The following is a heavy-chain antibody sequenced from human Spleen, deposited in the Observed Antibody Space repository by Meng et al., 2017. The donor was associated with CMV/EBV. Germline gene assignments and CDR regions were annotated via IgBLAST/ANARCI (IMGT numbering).Heavy chain of an antibody. V-gene: IGHV4-59*12. CDR2: IYYSGST. CDR1: GFMFSTYN. CDR3: TRDLETGGRHLLFGWDV. D-gene: IGHD2-15*01. J-gene: IGHJ6*02. Sequence: ESLKISCAASGFMFSTYNMNWVRQAPGKGLEWIGYIYYSGSTNYNPSLKSRVTISVDTSKNQFSLKLSSVTAADTAVYYCTRDLETGGRHLLFGWDVWGLGTMVTVSS.